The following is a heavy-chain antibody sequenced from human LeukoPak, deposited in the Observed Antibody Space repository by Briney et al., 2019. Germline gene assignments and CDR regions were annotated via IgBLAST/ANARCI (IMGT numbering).Heavy chain of an antibody. D-gene: IGHD3-9*01. Sequence: SETLSLTCTVSGGSISSSSYYWGWIRQPPGKGLEWIGSIYYGGSTYYNPSLKSRVTISVDTSKNQFSLKLSSVTAADTAVYYCARRIGAYYDILTGYYKGAFDIWGQGTMVTVSS. CDR1: GGSISSSSYY. CDR3: ARRIGAYYDILTGYYKGAFDI. J-gene: IGHJ3*02. CDR2: IYYGGST. V-gene: IGHV4-39*01.